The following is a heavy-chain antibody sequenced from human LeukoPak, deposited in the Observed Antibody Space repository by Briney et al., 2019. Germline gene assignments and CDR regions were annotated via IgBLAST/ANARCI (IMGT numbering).Heavy chain of an antibody. J-gene: IGHJ4*02. CDR3: AKDINGDQWGYFDY. Sequence: GGSLRLSCAASGFTFDDYAMHWVRQAPGKGLEWVSLISWDGGSTYYADSVKGRFTISRDNSKNSLYLQMNSLRAEDTALYYCAKDINGDQWGYFDYWGQGTLVTVSS. V-gene: IGHV3-43D*03. CDR2: ISWDGGST. D-gene: IGHD4-17*01. CDR1: GFTFDDYA.